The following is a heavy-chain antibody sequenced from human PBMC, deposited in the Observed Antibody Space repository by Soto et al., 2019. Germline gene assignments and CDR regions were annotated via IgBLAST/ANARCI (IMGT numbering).Heavy chain of an antibody. CDR2: IYYSGST. CDR3: ARDEDNWFDP. CDR1: NGSISNSGSY. J-gene: IGHJ5*02. V-gene: IGHV4-31*03. Sequence: SETLSLTCIVSNGSISNSGSYWGWIRQHPGKGLEWIGYIYYSGSTYYNPSLKSRVTISVDTSKNQFSLKLSSVTAADTAVYYCARDEDNWFDPWGQGTLVTVSS.